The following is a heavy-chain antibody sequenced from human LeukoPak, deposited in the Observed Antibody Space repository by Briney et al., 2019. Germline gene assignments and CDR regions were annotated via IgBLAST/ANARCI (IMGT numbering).Heavy chain of an antibody. Sequence: PGGSLRRSCAASGFTFSSYRMLGGRQAPGEGLEGEADIWDDGSNKYYAGSVKGRFIISRDNSKNTLFLQMNSLRAEDTAVYYCERDPHYYGSGSDYWGQGTLVTVSS. CDR3: ERDPHYYGSGSDY. CDR1: GFTFSSYR. J-gene: IGHJ4*02. CDR2: IWDDGSNK. D-gene: IGHD3-10*01. V-gene: IGHV3-33*01.